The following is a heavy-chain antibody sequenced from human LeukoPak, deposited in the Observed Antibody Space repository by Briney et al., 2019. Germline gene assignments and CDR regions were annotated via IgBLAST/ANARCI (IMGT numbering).Heavy chain of an antibody. Sequence: SETLSLTCTVSGGSISSSSYYWGWIRQPPGKGLEWIGSIYYSGSTYYNPSLKSRVTISVDTSKNQFSLKLSSVTAADTAVYYCARNRRSLEADYWGQGTLVTVSS. D-gene: IGHD1-14*01. J-gene: IGHJ4*02. CDR3: ARNRRSLEADY. CDR1: GGSISSSSYY. CDR2: IYYSGST. V-gene: IGHV4-39*01.